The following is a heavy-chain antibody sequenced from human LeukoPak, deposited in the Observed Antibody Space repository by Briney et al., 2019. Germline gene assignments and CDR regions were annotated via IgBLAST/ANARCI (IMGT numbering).Heavy chain of an antibody. Sequence: SETLSLTCTVSGGSISSYYWSWIRQPAGKGLEWIGYIYNSGSTNYNHSLKSRVTISEDMSNNQFSLKLSSVTAADTAVYYCARALRLWGGNSGIAFDIWGQGTMVTVSS. CDR1: GGSISSYY. CDR3: ARALRLWGGNSGIAFDI. V-gene: IGHV4-59*01. CDR2: IYNSGST. D-gene: IGHD4-23*01. J-gene: IGHJ3*02.